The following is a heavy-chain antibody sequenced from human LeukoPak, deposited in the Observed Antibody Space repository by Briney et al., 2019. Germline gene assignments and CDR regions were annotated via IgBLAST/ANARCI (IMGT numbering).Heavy chain of an antibody. D-gene: IGHD3-16*01. J-gene: IGHJ4*02. CDR2: ISSSSNII. CDR1: GFTFSRYS. CDR3: VRDKDWGFDY. Sequence: GGSLRLSCAASGFTFSRYSMNWVRQAPGKGLEWVSYISSSSNIINYADSVKGRFTISRDNAKNSLYLQMNSLRDEDTAVYYCVRDKDWGFDYWGQGTLVTVTS. V-gene: IGHV3-48*02.